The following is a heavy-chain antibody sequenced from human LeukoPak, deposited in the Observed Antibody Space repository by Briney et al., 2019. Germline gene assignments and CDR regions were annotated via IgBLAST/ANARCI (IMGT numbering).Heavy chain of an antibody. D-gene: IGHD3-16*01. CDR1: GGSFSGYY. CDR3: ARVPGIVITHYAFDI. V-gene: IGHV4-34*01. Sequence: SETLSLTCAVYGGSFSGYYWSWIRQPPEKGLEWIGEINHSGRIQYNPSLKSRVTISVDTSKNQFSLNLSSVTAADTAVYYCARVPGIVITHYAFDIQGQGTMVTVSS. CDR2: INHSGRI. J-gene: IGHJ3*02.